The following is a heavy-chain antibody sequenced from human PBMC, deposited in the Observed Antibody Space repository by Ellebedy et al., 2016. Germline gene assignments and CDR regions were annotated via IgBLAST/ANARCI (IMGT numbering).Heavy chain of an antibody. D-gene: IGHD2-2*01. J-gene: IGHJ4*02. CDR1: GFTFSNYW. Sequence: HTGGSLRLSCVASGFTFSNYWMHWVRQAPGEGLVWVSRIESDGRNPTYAASVRGRFTISRDNAKNTLYLHVNSLRVEDTAIYYCARVAGGPYQFDYWGQGTLVAVSS. CDR2: IESDGRNP. CDR3: ARVAGGPYQFDY. V-gene: IGHV3-74*01.